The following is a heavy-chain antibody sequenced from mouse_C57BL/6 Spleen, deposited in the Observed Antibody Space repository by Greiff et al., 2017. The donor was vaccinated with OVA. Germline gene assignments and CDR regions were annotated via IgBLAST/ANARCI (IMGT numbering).Heavy chain of an antibody. CDR1: GYTFTSYW. CDR2: IDPSDSEP. V-gene: IGHV1-52*01. CDR3: ARTHYYGSSQPYFDY. J-gene: IGHJ2*01. Sequence: QVQLQQPGAELVRPGSSVKLSCKASGYTFTSYWMHWVKQRPIQGLEWIGNIDPSDSEPHYNQKFKDKATLTVDKSSSTAYMQLSSLTSEDSAVYYGARTHYYGSSQPYFDYWGQGTTLTVSS. D-gene: IGHD1-1*01.